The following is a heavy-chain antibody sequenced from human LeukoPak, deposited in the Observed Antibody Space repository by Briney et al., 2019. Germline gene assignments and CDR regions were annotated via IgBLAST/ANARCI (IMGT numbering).Heavy chain of an antibody. CDR3: ARDSAKDYDILTGQVY. Sequence: GGSLRLSCAASGFSFSRAWMSWVRQAPGKGLEWVSSISSSSSYIYYADSVKGRFTISRDNAKNSLYLQMNSLRADDTAVYYCARDSAKDYDILTGQVYWGQGTLVTVSS. CDR2: ISSSSSYI. CDR1: GFSFSRAW. V-gene: IGHV3-21*04. D-gene: IGHD3-9*01. J-gene: IGHJ4*02.